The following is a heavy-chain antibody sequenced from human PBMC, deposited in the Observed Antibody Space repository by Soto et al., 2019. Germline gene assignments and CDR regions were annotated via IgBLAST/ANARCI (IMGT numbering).Heavy chain of an antibody. CDR2: IYYSGST. CDR3: ARSAVAGETNWFDP. Sequence: PSETLSLTCTVSGGSISSSSYYWGWIRQPPGKGLEWIGSIYYSGSTYYNPSLKSRVTISVDTSKNQFSLKLSSVTAADTAVCYCARSAVAGETNWFDPWGQGTLVTVSS. CDR1: GGSISSSSYY. V-gene: IGHV4-39*01. J-gene: IGHJ5*02. D-gene: IGHD6-19*01.